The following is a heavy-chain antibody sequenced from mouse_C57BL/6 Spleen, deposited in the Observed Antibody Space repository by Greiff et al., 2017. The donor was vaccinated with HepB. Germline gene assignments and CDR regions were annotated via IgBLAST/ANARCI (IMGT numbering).Heavy chain of an antibody. CDR2: INYDGSST. CDR3: AREYYGYFDY. CDR1: GFTFSDYY. J-gene: IGHJ2*01. Sequence: EVKLVESEGGLVQPGSSMKLSCTASGFTFSDYYMAWVRQVPEKGLEWVANINYDGSSTYYLDSLKSRFIISRDNAKNILYLQMSSLKSEDTATYYCAREYYGYFDYWGQGTTLTVSS. V-gene: IGHV5-16*01. D-gene: IGHD1-1*02.